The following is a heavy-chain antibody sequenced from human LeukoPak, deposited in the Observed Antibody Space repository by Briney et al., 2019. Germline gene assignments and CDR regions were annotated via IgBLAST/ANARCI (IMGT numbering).Heavy chain of an antibody. Sequence: PSEALSLTCAVSGYSISSGHYWAWIRQPPGKGLEWIGRIYHSGSTYYNPSLKSRVTISVDTSKSQFSLKLSSVTAADTAVYYCASSGVVVPAVDFDYWGQGTLVTVSS. CDR3: ASSGVVVPAVDFDY. CDR1: GYSISSGHY. J-gene: IGHJ4*02. D-gene: IGHD2-2*01. CDR2: IYHSGST. V-gene: IGHV4-38-2*01.